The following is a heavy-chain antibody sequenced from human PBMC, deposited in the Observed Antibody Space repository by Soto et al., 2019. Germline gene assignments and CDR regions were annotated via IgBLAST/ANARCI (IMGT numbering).Heavy chain of an antibody. Sequence: PSETLSLTCAVYGGSFSGYYWSWIRQPPGKGLEWIGEINHSGSTNYNPSLKSRVTISVDTSKNQFSLKLSSATAADTAVYYCARGSCSSTSCYARRNYYYGMDVWGQGTTVTVSS. CDR1: GGSFSGYY. J-gene: IGHJ6*02. D-gene: IGHD2-2*01. CDR2: INHSGST. V-gene: IGHV4-34*01. CDR3: ARGSCSSTSCYARRNYYYGMDV.